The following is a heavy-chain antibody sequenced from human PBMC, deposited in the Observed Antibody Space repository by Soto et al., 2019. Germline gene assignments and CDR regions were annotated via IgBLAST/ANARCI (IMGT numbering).Heavy chain of an antibody. CDR1: GFTFSSYA. Sequence: VGSLRLSCAASGFTFSSYAMNWVRQAPGKGLEWVSGISGSGGTTSYADSVKGRFTISRDNSKNTLYLQMNSLRVEDTAVYYCANGSYYDSSGYYLGPWFDPWGQGTLVTVSS. V-gene: IGHV3-23*01. CDR3: ANGSYYDSSGYYLGPWFDP. D-gene: IGHD3-22*01. CDR2: ISGSGGTT. J-gene: IGHJ5*02.